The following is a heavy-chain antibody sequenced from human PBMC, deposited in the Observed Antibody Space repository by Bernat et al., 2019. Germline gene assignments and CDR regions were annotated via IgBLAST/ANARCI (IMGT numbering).Heavy chain of an antibody. CDR2: ISINGTNK. CDR1: GFTFSDYG. D-gene: IGHD5/OR15-5a*01. CDR3: ARDLFVSYYYYGMDV. V-gene: IGHV3-30-3*01. Sequence: QVQLVESGGSVVQPGGSLRLSCAASGFTFSDYGMHWVRHAPGLGLEWVAFISINGTNKYHADSVKGRFTISRDKPKNALYREMDSLRAEDTAVYYCARDLFVSYYYYGMDVWGQGTTVTVSS. J-gene: IGHJ6*02.